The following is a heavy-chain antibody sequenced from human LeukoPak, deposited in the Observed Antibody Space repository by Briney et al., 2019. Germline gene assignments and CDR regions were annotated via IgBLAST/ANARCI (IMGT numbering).Heavy chain of an antibody. CDR1: GGSTSSYY. J-gene: IGHJ4*02. CDR3: ARRRCSGGSCSFDY. Sequence: SETLSLTCTVSGGSTSSYYWSWIRQPPGKGLEWIGYIYYSGSTNYNPSLKSRVTISVDTSKNQFSLKLSSVTAADTAVYYCARRRCSGGSCSFDYWGQGTLVTVSS. D-gene: IGHD2-15*01. V-gene: IGHV4-59*08. CDR2: IYYSGST.